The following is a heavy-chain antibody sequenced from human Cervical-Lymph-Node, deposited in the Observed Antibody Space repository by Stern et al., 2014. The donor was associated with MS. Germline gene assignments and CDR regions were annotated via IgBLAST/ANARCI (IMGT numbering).Heavy chain of an antibody. Sequence: QMQLVQSGGEVKKPGASVKVSCKASGYTFSTYGISWVRQAPGQGLEWMGWNSAYGGNTDYAQKLQGRVTMPTDTSTSTAYMELRSLRSDDTAVYYCARGGYPDAFDIWGQGTMVTVSS. CDR2: NSAYGGNT. J-gene: IGHJ3*02. D-gene: IGHD5-12*01. CDR3: ARGGYPDAFDI. V-gene: IGHV1-18*01. CDR1: GYTFSTYG.